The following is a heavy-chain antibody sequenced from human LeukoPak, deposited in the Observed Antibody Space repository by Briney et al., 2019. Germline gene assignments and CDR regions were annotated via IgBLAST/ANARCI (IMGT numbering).Heavy chain of an antibody. J-gene: IGHJ6*02. Sequence: QPGGSLRLSCAASGFTFSSYGMHWVRKAPGKGLEWVAVIWYDGSNKYYADSVKGRFTISRDNSKNTLYLQMNSLRAEDTAVYYCARDVVVVPAAPFRTVPSYGMDVWGQGTTVTVSS. V-gene: IGHV3-33*01. CDR2: IWYDGSNK. CDR3: ARDVVVVPAAPFRTVPSYGMDV. D-gene: IGHD2-2*01. CDR1: GFTFSSYG.